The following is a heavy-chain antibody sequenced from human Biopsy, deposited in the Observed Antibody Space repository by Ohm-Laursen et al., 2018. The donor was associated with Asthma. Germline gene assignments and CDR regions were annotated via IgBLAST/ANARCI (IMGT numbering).Heavy chain of an antibody. CDR1: YGSITSGGYY. CDR2: TNERGVT. J-gene: IGHJ3*01. V-gene: IGHV4-39*07. CDR3: ARTFGVASPAAFDV. D-gene: IGHD3-3*01. Sequence: GTLSLTCTVSYGSITSGGYYWTWIRQSPGKGLEWIGETNERGVTNNNPSLKSRVIISIDTYWNRVSLKLTSVTAADTAVYYCARTFGVASPAAFDVWGQGTMVTVSS.